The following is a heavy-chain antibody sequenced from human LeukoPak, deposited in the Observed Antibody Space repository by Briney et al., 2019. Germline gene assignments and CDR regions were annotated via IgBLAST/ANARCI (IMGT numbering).Heavy chain of an antibody. Sequence: GRSLRLSCAGSGFTFSNYGMHWVRQAPGKGLEWVAVISYDGGNKYYADSVKGRFTISRDNSKNTLYLQMNSLRAEDTAVYYCAKGFSGTYSNFDYWGQGTLVTVSS. V-gene: IGHV3-30*18. CDR2: ISYDGGNK. J-gene: IGHJ4*02. D-gene: IGHD1-26*01. CDR3: AKGFSGTYSNFDY. CDR1: GFTFSNYG.